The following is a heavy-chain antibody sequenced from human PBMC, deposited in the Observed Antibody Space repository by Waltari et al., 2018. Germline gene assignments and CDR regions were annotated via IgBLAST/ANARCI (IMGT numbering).Heavy chain of an antibody. CDR1: GFTFRSYE. Sequence: EVQLVESGGGLVQPGGSLRLSCAASGFTFRSYEMNWVRQAPGKGLEWVSYISSSGSIIYYTDSVKGRFTISRDNAKNSLYLQMNSLRAEDTAIYYCATEGGYGDYVAYFDYWGQGTLVTVSS. D-gene: IGHD4-17*01. CDR2: ISSSGSII. V-gene: IGHV3-48*03. J-gene: IGHJ4*02. CDR3: ATEGGYGDYVAYFDY.